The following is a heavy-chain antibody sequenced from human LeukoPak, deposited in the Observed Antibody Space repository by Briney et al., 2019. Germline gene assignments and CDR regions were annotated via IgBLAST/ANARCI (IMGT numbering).Heavy chain of an antibody. CDR1: GHTFTGYY. CDR2: INANSGDT. D-gene: IGHD3-10*01. V-gene: IGHV1-2*02. CDR3: ASDRYYYGSGSYQLLQGFDY. Sequence: ASVKVSCKASGHTFTGYYMHWVRQAPGQGLEWMGWINANSGDTNYAQKFQGRVTITADESTSTAYMELSSLRSEDTAVYYCASDRYYYGSGSYQLLQGFDYWGQGTLVTVSS. J-gene: IGHJ4*02.